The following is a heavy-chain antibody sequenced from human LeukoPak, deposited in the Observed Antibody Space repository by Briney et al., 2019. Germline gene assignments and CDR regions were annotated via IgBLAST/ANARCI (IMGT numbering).Heavy chain of an antibody. Sequence: QPGGSLRLSCSASGFTFSSYAMHWVRQAPGKGLEYVSAISSNGGSTYYADSVRGRFTISRDNSKNTLYLQMNSLRPEDTAVYYCARGFGKAAANVFGGYTMDVWGQGTTVTVSS. CDR1: GFTFSSYA. J-gene: IGHJ6*02. D-gene: IGHD6-13*01. CDR2: ISSNGGST. V-gene: IGHV3-64*04. CDR3: ARGFGKAAANVFGGYTMDV.